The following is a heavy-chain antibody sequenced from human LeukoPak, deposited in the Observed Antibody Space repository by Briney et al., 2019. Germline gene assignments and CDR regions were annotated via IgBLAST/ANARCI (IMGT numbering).Heavy chain of an antibody. CDR1: GFTFSSYG. CDR2: ISYDGGKK. V-gene: IGHV3-30*18. J-gene: IGHJ3*02. CDR3: AKGTHYSDTSALDTFDI. Sequence: GGSLRLSCVASGFTFSSYGMHWVRQAPGKGLEWVAVISYDGGKKYNADSVKGRFTISRDSSKSTVYLQMNSLRDEDTAVYHCAKGTHYSDTSALDTFDIWGQGTVVTVSS. D-gene: IGHD3-22*01.